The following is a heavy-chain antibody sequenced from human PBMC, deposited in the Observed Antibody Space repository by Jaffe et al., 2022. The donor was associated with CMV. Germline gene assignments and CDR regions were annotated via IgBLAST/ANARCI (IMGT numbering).Heavy chain of an antibody. CDR1: GFTFSRYW. D-gene: IGHD6-13*01. J-gene: IGHJ4*02. V-gene: IGHV3-7*01. CDR3: ATWEGSSWFDY. Sequence: EVQLVESGGGLVQPGGSLRLSCAASGFTFSRYWMSWVRQAPGKGLEWVANINRDGSEKYYVDSVKGRFTISRDSAKNSLYLQMSNLRAEDTAVYYCATWEGSSWFDYWGQGTLVTVSS. CDR2: INRDGSEK.